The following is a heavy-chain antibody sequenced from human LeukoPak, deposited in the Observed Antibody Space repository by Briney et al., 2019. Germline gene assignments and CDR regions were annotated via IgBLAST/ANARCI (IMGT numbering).Heavy chain of an antibody. J-gene: IGHJ4*02. V-gene: IGHV4-39*07. Sequence: SETLSLTCTVSGGSISSSSYYWGWIRQPPGKGLERIGSIYYSGSTYNNPSLKSRVTISVDTSKNQFSLKLSSVTAADTAVYYCARFPPPLFSDTAMVDYWGQGTLVTVSS. CDR2: IYYSGST. D-gene: IGHD5-18*01. CDR1: GGSISSSSYY. CDR3: ARFPPPLFSDTAMVDY.